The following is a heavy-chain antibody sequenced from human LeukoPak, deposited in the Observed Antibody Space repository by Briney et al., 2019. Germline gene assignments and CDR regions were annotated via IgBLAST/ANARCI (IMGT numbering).Heavy chain of an antibody. Sequence: PGGSLRISCAASGFTFSTYWMTWVRQAPGEGLEWVANIKPSGTETYYGDPVKGRFTISGDNAKNLLYLQMSSLRAEDTAVYSCGRFGDEAGIDYWGQGTLVTVSS. V-gene: IGHV3-7*01. D-gene: IGHD3-10*01. CDR3: GRFGDEAGIDY. CDR2: IKPSGTET. J-gene: IGHJ4*02. CDR1: GFTFSTYW.